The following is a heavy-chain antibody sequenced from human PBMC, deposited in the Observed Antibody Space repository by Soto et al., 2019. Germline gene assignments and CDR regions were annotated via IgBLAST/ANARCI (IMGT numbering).Heavy chain of an antibody. CDR2: IFYTGST. D-gene: IGHD1-1*01. Sequence: QVQLQESGPGLVKTSETLSLTCTVSGQPIGSYYWSWIRQSPGKGPEWIGYIFYTGSTNYNPSLQSRATISIDTSKNHFSLLLTSLTAADTAVYYCARHGGYNYNFDFWGQGTLVTVSS. J-gene: IGHJ4*02. CDR1: GQPIGSYY. CDR3: ARHGGYNYNFDF. V-gene: IGHV4-59*08.